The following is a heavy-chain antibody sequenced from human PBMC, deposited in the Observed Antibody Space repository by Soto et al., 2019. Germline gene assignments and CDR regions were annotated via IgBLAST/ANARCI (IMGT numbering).Heavy chain of an antibody. V-gene: IGHV1-3*01. Sequence: AXVKVSCKASGYTFTSYAMHWVRQAPGQRLEWMGWINAGNGNTKYSQKFQGRVTITSDTSASTAYMELSSLRSEDTAVYYCARDGRYSRVKDYRGQGTLVTVSS. CDR1: GYTFTSYA. CDR2: INAGNGNT. D-gene: IGHD6-13*01. CDR3: ARDGRYSRVKDY. J-gene: IGHJ4*02.